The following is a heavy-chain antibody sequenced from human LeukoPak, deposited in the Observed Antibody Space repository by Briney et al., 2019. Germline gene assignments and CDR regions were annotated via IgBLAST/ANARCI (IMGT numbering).Heavy chain of an antibody. D-gene: IGHD5-18*01. J-gene: IGHJ3*02. CDR3: AREHTYGVQNAFDI. Sequence: LGASVKVSCKASGYTFTGYYIYWVRQAPGQGLEWMGWINPNSGDTKYAQNFQGRVTMTRDTSITTAYVEVSRLRSDDTAIYYCAREHTYGVQNAFDIWGQGTMVTVSS. CDR2: INPNSGDT. V-gene: IGHV1-2*03. CDR1: GYTFTGYY.